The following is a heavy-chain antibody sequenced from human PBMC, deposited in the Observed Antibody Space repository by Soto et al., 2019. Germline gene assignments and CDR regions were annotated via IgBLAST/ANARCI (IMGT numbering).Heavy chain of an antibody. CDR1: VGTFSSYA. Sequence: QVQLVQSGAEVKKPGSSVKVSCKASVGTFSSYAISWVRQAPGQGLEWMGGIIPIFGTANYAEKFQGRVTITADESTSTAYMELSSLRSEDTAVYYCASEPDAHYLPGIDYWGQGTLVTVSS. V-gene: IGHV1-69*01. D-gene: IGHD1-1*01. CDR3: ASEPDAHYLPGIDY. J-gene: IGHJ4*02. CDR2: IIPIFGTA.